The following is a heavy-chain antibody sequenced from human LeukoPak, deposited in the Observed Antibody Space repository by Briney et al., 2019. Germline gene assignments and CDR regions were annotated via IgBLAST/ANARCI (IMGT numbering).Heavy chain of an antibody. J-gene: IGHJ6*04. CDR2: IIPIFGTA. CDR1: GGTFSSYA. V-gene: IGHV1-69*01. Sequence: ASVKVSCKASGGTFSSYAISWVRQAPGQGLEWMGGIIPIFGTANYAQKFQGRVTITADESTSTAYMELSSLRSEGTAVYYCARAMVRGVIIKSRALYGMDVWGKGTTVTVSS. CDR3: ARAMVRGVIIKSRALYGMDV. D-gene: IGHD3-10*01.